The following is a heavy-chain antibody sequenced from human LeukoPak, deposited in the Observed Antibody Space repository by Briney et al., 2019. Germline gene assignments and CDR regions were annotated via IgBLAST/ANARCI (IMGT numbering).Heavy chain of an antibody. Sequence: ASVKVSCKASGYTFTGYYMNWVRQVPGQGLEWMGWINPNSGRTNYARNFQGRVTLTRDPSISTAYMELTGLTSNDTGVYYCARTREYSSTWFFPPFDPWGQGTLVTVSS. CDR1: GYTFTGYY. D-gene: IGHD6-13*01. J-gene: IGHJ5*02. CDR2: INPNSGRT. CDR3: ARTREYSSTWFFPPFDP. V-gene: IGHV1-2*02.